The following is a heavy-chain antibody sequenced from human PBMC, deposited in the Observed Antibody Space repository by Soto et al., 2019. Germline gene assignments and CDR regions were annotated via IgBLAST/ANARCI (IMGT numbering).Heavy chain of an antibody. CDR3: ARSSSSWYGGYYYGMDV. V-gene: IGHV1-18*04. J-gene: IGHJ6*02. CDR1: GYTFTNYG. Sequence: QVQLVQSGAEVKKPGDSVKVSCKASGYTFTNYGISWVRQAPGQGLEWMGWISAYNGNTNYAQKLQGRVTMTTDTSTRKAYMELRSLRSDGTAVYYCARSSSSWYGGYYYGMDVWGQGTTVTVSS. CDR2: ISAYNGNT. D-gene: IGHD6-13*01.